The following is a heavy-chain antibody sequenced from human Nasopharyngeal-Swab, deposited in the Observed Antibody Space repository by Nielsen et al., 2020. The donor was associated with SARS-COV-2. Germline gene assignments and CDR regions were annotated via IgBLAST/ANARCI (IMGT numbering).Heavy chain of an antibody. Sequence: WIRQPPGKGLEWIGYIYYSGSTYYNPSLKSRVTISVDTSKNQLSLKLSSATAADTAVYYCARVSRYYYMDVWGKGTTVTVSS. V-gene: IGHV4-31*02. CDR3: ARVSRYYYMDV. CDR2: IYYSGST. J-gene: IGHJ6*03.